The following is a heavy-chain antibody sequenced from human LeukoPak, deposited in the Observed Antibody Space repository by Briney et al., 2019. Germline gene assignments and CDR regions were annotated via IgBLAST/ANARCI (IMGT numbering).Heavy chain of an antibody. CDR1: GYTFTGYY. V-gene: IGHV1-2*02. J-gene: IGHJ4*02. CDR2: IHPNSGGT. Sequence: GASVKVSCKASGYTFTGYYMHWVRQAPGQGLEWMGWIHPNSGGTNYAQKFQGRVTMTRDTSISTAYMELSRLRSDDTAVYYCARDAAGYDLGVDYWGQGTLVTVSS. D-gene: IGHD5-12*01. CDR3: ARDAAGYDLGVDY.